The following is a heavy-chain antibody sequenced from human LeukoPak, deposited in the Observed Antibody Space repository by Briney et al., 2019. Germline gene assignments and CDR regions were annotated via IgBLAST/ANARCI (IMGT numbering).Heavy chain of an antibody. CDR2: ISAYNGNT. V-gene: IGHV1-18*01. CDR1: GYTFTSYG. D-gene: IGHD3-16*02. CDR3: ARGMGYDYVWGSYRPSDY. Sequence: ASVKVSCKASGYTFTSYGISWVRQAPGQGLEWMGWISAYNGNTNYAQKLQGRVTVTTDTSTSTAYMELSSLRSEDTAVYYCARGMGYDYVWGSYRPSDYWGQGTLVTVSS. J-gene: IGHJ4*02.